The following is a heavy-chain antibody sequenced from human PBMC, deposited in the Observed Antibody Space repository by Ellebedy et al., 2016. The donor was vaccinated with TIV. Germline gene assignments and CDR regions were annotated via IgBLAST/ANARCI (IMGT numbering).Heavy chain of an antibody. J-gene: IGHJ6*02. CDR2: INPKSGDT. V-gene: IGHV1-2*02. CDR3: AREPYDILTGYSPGMDV. CDR1: GYTFTDYY. Sequence: ASVKVSCKASGYTFTDYYLHWVRQAPGQGLEWMGWINPKSGDTKYAQKFQGRVTMTRDTSINTAYMELSRLRSDDTALYYCAREPYDILTGYSPGMDVWGQGTTVIVSS. D-gene: IGHD3-9*01.